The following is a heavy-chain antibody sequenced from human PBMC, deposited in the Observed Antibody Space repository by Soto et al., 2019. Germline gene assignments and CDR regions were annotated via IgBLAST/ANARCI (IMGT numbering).Heavy chain of an antibody. Sequence: GASVKVSCKASGYTFSEYYVHWVREAPGQGLEWMGWINPSSGGTIYTQRFQGRVTMTRDTSISTVYMELSRLTSDDTAVYYCAREMGVIGAPGYTWFDPWGQGALVTVSS. CDR2: INPSSGGT. J-gene: IGHJ5*02. D-gene: IGHD1-26*01. CDR1: GYTFSEYY. CDR3: AREMGVIGAPGYTWFDP. V-gene: IGHV1-2*02.